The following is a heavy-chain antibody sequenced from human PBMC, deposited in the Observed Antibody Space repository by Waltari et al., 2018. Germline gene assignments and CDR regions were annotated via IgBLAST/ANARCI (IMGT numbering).Heavy chain of an antibody. D-gene: IGHD5-12*01. J-gene: IGHJ3*02. Sequence: EVQLVQSGAEVKKPGATVKISCKASGYTFTDYYMHWVQQAPGKGLEWMGRVDPEDGETIYAEKFQGRVTITADTSTDTAYMELSSLRSEDTAVYYCASTRRGWGDGYNERGNAFDIWGQGTMVTVSS. CDR1: GYTFTDYY. CDR2: VDPEDGET. CDR3: ASTRRGWGDGYNERGNAFDI. V-gene: IGHV1-69-2*01.